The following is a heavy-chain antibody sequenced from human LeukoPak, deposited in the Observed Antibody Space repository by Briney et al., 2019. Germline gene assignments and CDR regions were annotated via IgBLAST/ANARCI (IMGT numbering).Heavy chain of an antibody. V-gene: IGHV3-30-3*01. D-gene: IGHD3-10*01. CDR3: ARDMDYYYYMDV. J-gene: IGHJ6*03. CDR2: ISYDGSNK. CDR1: GFTFSSYA. Sequence: GGSLRLSCAASGFTFSSYAMRWVRQAPGKGLEWVAVISYDGSNKYYADSVKGRFTISRDNSKNTLYLQMNSLRAEDTAVYYCARDMDYYYYMDVWGKGTTVTVSS.